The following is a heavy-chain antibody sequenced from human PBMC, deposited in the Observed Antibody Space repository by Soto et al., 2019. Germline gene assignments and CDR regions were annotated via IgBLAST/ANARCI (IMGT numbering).Heavy chain of an antibody. V-gene: IGHV4-38-2*01. Sequence: SETLSLTCALSGYSISSGYYWGWIRQPPGKGLEWIGSIYHSGSTYYNPSLKSRVTISVDTSKNQFSLKLSSVAAADTAVYYCARGKQELVRSYYGMDVWGQGTTVTVSS. CDR3: ARGKQELVRSYYGMDV. J-gene: IGHJ6*02. CDR2: IYHSGST. D-gene: IGHD6-13*01. CDR1: GYSISSGYY.